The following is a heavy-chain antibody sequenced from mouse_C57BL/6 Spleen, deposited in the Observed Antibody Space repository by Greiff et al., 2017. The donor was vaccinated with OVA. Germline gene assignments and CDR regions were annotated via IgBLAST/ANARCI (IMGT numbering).Heavy chain of an antibody. CDR2: ISSGSSTI. J-gene: IGHJ2*01. D-gene: IGHD4-1*01. Sequence: EVKLMESGGGLVKPGGSLKLSCAASGFTFSDYGMHWVRQAPEKGLEWVAYISSGSSTIYYADTVKGRFTISRDNAKNTLFLQMTSLRSEDTAMYYCAREKLYYFDYWGQGTTLTVSS. CDR3: AREKLYYFDY. CDR1: GFTFSDYG. V-gene: IGHV5-17*01.